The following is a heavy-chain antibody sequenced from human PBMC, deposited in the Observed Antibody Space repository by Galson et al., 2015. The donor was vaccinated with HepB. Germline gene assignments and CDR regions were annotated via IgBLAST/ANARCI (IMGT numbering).Heavy chain of an antibody. CDR1: GFTFSSYA. V-gene: IGHV3-23*01. Sequence: SLRLSCAASGFTFSSYAMSWVRQAPGKGLEWVSAISGSGGSTYYADSVKGRFTISRDNSKNTLYLQMNSLRAEDTAVYYCARGGGVRQGRLGELSLYGFKYWGQGALVTVSS. CDR2: ISGSGGST. J-gene: IGHJ4*02. CDR3: ARGGGVRQGRLGELSLYGFKY. D-gene: IGHD3-16*02.